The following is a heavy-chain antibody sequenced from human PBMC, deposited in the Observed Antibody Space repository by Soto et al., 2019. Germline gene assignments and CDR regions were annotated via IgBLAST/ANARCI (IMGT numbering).Heavy chain of an antibody. D-gene: IGHD2-2*01. Sequence: QVQLVQSGAEVKEPGSSVKVSCKATGDLFNNYAFNWVRQAPGQGLEWMGRISPLFSTTNYAQKFQGRVTIGADELTTIVYLEVSNFEPEDMAMYYCAASSSVSAAGYFKFWCQGTLVTVPP. CDR3: AASSSVSAAGYFKF. J-gene: IGHJ4*02. CDR1: GDLFNNYA. V-gene: IGHV1-69*01. CDR2: ISPLFSTT.